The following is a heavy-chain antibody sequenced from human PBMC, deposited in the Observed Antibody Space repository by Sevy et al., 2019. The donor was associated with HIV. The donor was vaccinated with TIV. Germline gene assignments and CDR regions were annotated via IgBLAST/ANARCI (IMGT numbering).Heavy chain of an antibody. J-gene: IGHJ4*02. CDR3: GPPRFDF. Sequence: GGSLRLSCEASGFDFSSHWMQWVRQAPGKGLVWVSRMNTDGSSTNYADSVKGRFTISRDNAKNTLYLEMNNLRDEDTALNYCGPPRFDFWGPGTLVTVSS. CDR2: MNTDGSST. CDR1: GFDFSSHW. V-gene: IGHV3-74*01.